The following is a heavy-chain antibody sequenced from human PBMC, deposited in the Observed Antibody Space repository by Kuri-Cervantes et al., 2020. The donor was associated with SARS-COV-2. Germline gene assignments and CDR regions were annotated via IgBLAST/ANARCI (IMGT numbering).Heavy chain of an antibody. CDR1: GFTFSSYS. CDR2: IWYDGSNK. CDR3: ARTMNLPYSSSSGLGYFDY. V-gene: IGHV3-33*08. Sequence: GESLKISCAASGFTFSSYSMNWVRQAPGKGLEWVAVIWYDGSNKYYADSVKGRFTISRDNSKNTLYLQMNSLRAEDTAVYYCARTMNLPYSSSSGLGYFDYWGQGTLVTVSS. J-gene: IGHJ4*02. D-gene: IGHD6-6*01.